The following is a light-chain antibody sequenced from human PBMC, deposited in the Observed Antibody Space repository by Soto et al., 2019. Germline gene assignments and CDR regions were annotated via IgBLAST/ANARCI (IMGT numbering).Light chain of an antibody. CDR1: QDITKY. CDR3: QHYANLPIT. V-gene: IGKV1-33*01. Sequence: IQLTQSPSSLSAPAGQTVTITCQASQDITKYLNWYQQKPGKAPKLLIYDASNLEIGVPSRFSGSGSGTDFTFTISTLQPEDVATYYCQHYANLPITFGQGTRLEIK. CDR2: DAS. J-gene: IGKJ5*01.